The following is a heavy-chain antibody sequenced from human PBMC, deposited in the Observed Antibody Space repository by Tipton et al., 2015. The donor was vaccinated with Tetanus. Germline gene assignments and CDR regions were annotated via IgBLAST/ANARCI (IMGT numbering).Heavy chain of an antibody. CDR3: ARAGQRSTSWHYWFDP. CDR2: INHSGGT. CDR1: VGSFSGYY. J-gene: IGHJ5*02. V-gene: IGHV4-34*01. D-gene: IGHD2-2*01. Sequence: TLSLTCAAYVGSFSGYYWSWIRQPPGKGLEWIGEINHSGGTNYNPSLKSRVTISIDTSKNQFSLKLNSVTAAGTAVYYCARAGQRSTSWHYWFDPWGQGTLVTVSS.